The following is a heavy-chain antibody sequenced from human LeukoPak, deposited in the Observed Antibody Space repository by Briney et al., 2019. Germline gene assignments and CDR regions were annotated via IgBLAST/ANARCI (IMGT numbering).Heavy chain of an antibody. V-gene: IGHV3-74*01. CDR1: GFTFSSYW. CDR2: IKGDGTST. Sequence: GGSLRLSCAASGFTFSSYWMHWVRQVPGKGLVWVSRIKGDGTSTSYADSVKGRFTTSRDNAKNTLYLQMNSLRAEDTAVYYCASGTASYYWGQGTLVTVSS. CDR3: ASGTASYY. J-gene: IGHJ4*02.